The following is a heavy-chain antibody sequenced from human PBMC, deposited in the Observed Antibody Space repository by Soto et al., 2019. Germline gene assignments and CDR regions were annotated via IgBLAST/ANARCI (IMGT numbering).Heavy chain of an antibody. V-gene: IGHV1-69*13. J-gene: IGHJ4*02. Sequence: SVKVSCKASGGTFSSYAISWARQAPGQGLEWMGGIIPIFGTANYAQKFQGRVTITADESTSTAYMELSSLRSEDTAVYYCARGFLPGSSSWYGLRYWGQGTLVTVSS. CDR2: IIPIFGTA. CDR1: GGTFSSYA. CDR3: ARGFLPGSSSWYGLRY. D-gene: IGHD6-13*01.